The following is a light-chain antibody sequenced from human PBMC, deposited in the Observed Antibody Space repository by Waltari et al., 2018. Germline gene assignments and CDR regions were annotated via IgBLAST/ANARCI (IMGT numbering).Light chain of an antibody. CDR1: SRDIAFYNY. V-gene: IGLV2-14*01. CDR3: TLKRGSNTVV. J-gene: IGLJ2*01. Sequence: QSALTQPDSVPGSPGQSLTISCPGASRDIAFYNYVCCYQQHPGKAPKLIIYDVTIRPSGVSTRFSGSKSGTTASLTISGLRAEDEAEYYCTLKRGSNTVVFGGGTKLTVL. CDR2: DVT.